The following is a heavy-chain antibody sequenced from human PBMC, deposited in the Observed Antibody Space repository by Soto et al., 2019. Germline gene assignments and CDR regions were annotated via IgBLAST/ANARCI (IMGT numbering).Heavy chain of an antibody. Sequence: QVQLVQSGAEVKKPESSVKVSCKDSGGTFSSYAISWVRQAPGQGLEWMGGIIPIFGTANYAQKFQGRVTITADESTSTAYMELTSLRSEDTAVYYCARDPASGWNFGFDYWGQGTLVTVSS. CDR2: IIPIFGTA. CDR1: GGTFSSYA. D-gene: IGHD6-19*01. CDR3: ARDPASGWNFGFDY. J-gene: IGHJ4*02. V-gene: IGHV1-69*01.